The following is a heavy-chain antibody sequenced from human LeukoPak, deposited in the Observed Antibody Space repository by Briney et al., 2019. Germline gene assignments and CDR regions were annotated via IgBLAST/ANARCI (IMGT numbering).Heavy chain of an antibody. CDR2: IYYSGST. V-gene: IGHV4-59*06. CDR1: GGSISSYY. CDR3: ARAGVVAATGFYY. Sequence: PSETLSLTCTVSGGSISSYYWSWIRQPPGKGLEWIGYIYYSGSTYYNPSLKSRVTISVDTSKNQFSLKLSSVTAADTAVYYCARAGVVAATGFYYWGQGTLVTVSS. D-gene: IGHD2-15*01. J-gene: IGHJ4*02.